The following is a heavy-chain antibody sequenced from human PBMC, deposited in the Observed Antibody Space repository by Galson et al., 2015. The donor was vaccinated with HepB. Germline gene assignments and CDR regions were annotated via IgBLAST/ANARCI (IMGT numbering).Heavy chain of an antibody. CDR3: ARGDVSDYVPTPFDS. CDR1: GFTFSSYA. D-gene: IGHD1-26*01. Sequence: SLRLSCAASGFTFSSYAMHWVRQAPGKGLEGVAVISYDGSNKYYADSVKGRFAISRDNSKNTLYLQMDSLRVEDTAVYYCARGDVSDYVPTPFDSWGQGTLVTASS. CDR2: ISYDGSNK. J-gene: IGHJ4*02. V-gene: IGHV3-30*09.